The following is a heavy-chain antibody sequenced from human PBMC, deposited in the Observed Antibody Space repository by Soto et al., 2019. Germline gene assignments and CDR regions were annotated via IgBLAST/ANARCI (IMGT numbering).Heavy chain of an antibody. D-gene: IGHD6-13*01. Sequence: QVQLVESGGGVVQPGGSLRLSCEASGFTFSRYAMHWVRQAPGKGLEWLAILSYDGVNNYYADSVKGRFTISRDNSKNTLYLLMNNLTPDDTAAYYCARQILVAAGLNSPFDYWGQGTLVSLSS. CDR3: ARQILVAAGLNSPFDY. J-gene: IGHJ4*02. CDR1: GFTFSRYA. V-gene: IGHV3-30-3*01. CDR2: LSYDGVNN.